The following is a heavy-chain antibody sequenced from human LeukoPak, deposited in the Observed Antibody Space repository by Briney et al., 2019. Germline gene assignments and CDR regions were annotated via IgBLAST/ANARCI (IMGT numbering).Heavy chain of an antibody. CDR1: GGSISSYY. Sequence: SETLSLTCTVSGGSISSYYWSWIRQPPGKGLEWIGYIYYSGSTNYSPSLKSRVTISVDTSKNQFSLKLSSVTAADTAVYYCARAAAAAVNWFDPWGQGTLVTVSS. CDR2: IYYSGST. CDR3: ARAAAAAVNWFDP. D-gene: IGHD6-13*01. V-gene: IGHV4-59*01. J-gene: IGHJ5*02.